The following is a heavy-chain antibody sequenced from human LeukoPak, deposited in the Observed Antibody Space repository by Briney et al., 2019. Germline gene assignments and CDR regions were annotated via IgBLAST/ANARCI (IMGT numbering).Heavy chain of an antibody. V-gene: IGHV3-30*02. CDR3: AKGGGIAARLGLDY. CDR1: GFTFSSYG. CDR2: IRYDGSNK. J-gene: IGHJ4*02. D-gene: IGHD6-6*01. Sequence: GSLRLSCAASGFTFSSYGMHWVRQAPGKGLEWVAFIRYDGSNKYYADSVKGRFTISRDNSKNTLYLQMNSLRAEDTAVYYCAKGGGIAARLGLDYWGQGTLVTVSS.